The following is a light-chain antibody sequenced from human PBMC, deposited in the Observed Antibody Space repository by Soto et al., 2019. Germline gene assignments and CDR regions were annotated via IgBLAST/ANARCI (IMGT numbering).Light chain of an antibody. CDR2: GAS. V-gene: IGKV3-15*01. Sequence: EIVMTQSPATLSVSPRERATLSCRASQSVSSNLAWYQQKPGQAPRLLIYGASTRATGIPARFSGSGSGTEFTLTISSLQSGDFAVYYCQQYNNWPFTFGPGTKVDIK. CDR3: QQYNNWPFT. CDR1: QSVSSN. J-gene: IGKJ3*01.